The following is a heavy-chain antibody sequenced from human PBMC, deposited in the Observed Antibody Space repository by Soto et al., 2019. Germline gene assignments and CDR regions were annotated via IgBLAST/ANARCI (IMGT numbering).Heavy chain of an antibody. D-gene: IGHD3-10*01. CDR2: IIPIFGTA. CDR3: ARGAWVVRGVFTFDY. Sequence: SVKVSCKASGGTFSSYAISWVRQAPGQGLEWMGGIIPIFGTANYAQKFQGRVTITADESTSTAYMELSSLRSEDTAVYYCARGAWVVRGVFTFDYWGQGTLVTVSS. J-gene: IGHJ4*02. V-gene: IGHV1-69*13. CDR1: GGTFSSYA.